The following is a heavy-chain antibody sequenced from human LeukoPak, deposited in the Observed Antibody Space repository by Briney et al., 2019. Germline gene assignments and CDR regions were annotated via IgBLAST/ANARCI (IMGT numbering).Heavy chain of an antibody. Sequence: ASVKVSCKASGYTFTDYCLHWVRQAPGQGLGWMGWINPNSGGTNYAQNFQGRVTMTKDTSINTAYMELSRLRSDDTALYYCARDRTIFGATSYYMDVWGKGTTVTVSS. CDR1: GYTFTDYC. D-gene: IGHD3-3*01. J-gene: IGHJ6*03. V-gene: IGHV1-2*02. CDR3: ARDRTIFGATSYYMDV. CDR2: INPNSGGT.